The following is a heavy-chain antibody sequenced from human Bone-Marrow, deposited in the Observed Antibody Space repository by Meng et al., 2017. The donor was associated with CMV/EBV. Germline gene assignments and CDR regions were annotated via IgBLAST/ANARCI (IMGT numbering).Heavy chain of an antibody. Sequence: GESLKISCAASGFTFSSYSMNWVRQAPGKGLEWVSYISSSSSTIYYADSVKGRFTISRDNAKNSLYLQMNSLRAEDTAVYYCARDGGYYGSSGNYYDVWGQGTLVTVSS. V-gene: IGHV3-48*04. CDR2: ISSSSSTI. D-gene: IGHD3-22*01. J-gene: IGHJ4*02. CDR1: GFTFSSYS. CDR3: ARDGGYYGSSGNYYDV.